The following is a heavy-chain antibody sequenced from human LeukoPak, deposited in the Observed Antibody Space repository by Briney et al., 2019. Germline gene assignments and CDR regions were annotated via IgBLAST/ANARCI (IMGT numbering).Heavy chain of an antibody. CDR1: GFIFSNYD. Sequence: GGSLRLSCAASGFIFSNYDIGWVRQAPGKGLEWVSAITGNGDITFYADSVKGRFTISRDNSKNSLYLQMNSLRAEDTAVYYCANPPQLEYSLFDYWGQGTLVTVSS. D-gene: IGHD6-6*01. V-gene: IGHV3-23*01. J-gene: IGHJ4*02. CDR3: ANPPQLEYSLFDY. CDR2: ITGNGDIT.